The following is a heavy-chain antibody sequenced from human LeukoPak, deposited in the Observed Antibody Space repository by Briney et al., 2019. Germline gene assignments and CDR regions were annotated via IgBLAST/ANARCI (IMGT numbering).Heavy chain of an antibody. D-gene: IGHD1-1*01. V-gene: IGHV4-39*01. CDR3: PRHAKGGTWCDY. CDR2: IYYSGST. CDR1: GGSITTNSYY. Sequence: SESLSLTCTVSGGSITTNSYYWGWIRQPPGKGLGWVGTIYYSGSTYYNPSLKSRVTISVDMSKNLFAVKLSSVTAAATAVYYCPRHAKGGTWCDYWDQGTLVTVSS. J-gene: IGHJ4*02.